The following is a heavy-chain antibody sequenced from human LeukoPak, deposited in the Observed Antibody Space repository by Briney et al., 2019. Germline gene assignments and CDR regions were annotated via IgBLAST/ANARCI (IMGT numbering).Heavy chain of an antibody. CDR3: ARRRIAAAGLRH. Sequence: PSETLSLTCTVSGGSISSYYWSWIRQPPGKGLEWIGYIYYSGSTNYNPSLKSRVTISVDTSKNQFSLKLSSVTAADTAVYYCARRRIAAAGLRHWGQGTLVTVSS. CDR1: GGSISSYY. CDR2: IYYSGST. D-gene: IGHD6-13*01. V-gene: IGHV4-59*12. J-gene: IGHJ1*01.